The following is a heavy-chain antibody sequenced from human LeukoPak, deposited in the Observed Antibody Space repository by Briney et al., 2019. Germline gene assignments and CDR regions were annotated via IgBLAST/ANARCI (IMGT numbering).Heavy chain of an antibody. J-gene: IGHJ4*02. D-gene: IGHD3-9*01. Sequence: SETLSLTCTVSGGSISSSSYYWGWIRQPPGEGLEWIGSIYYSGSTYYNPSLKSRVTISVDTSKNQFSLKLSSVTAADTAVYYCARIGADILTGFNFDYWGQGTLVTVSS. V-gene: IGHV4-39*01. CDR1: GGSISSSSYY. CDR3: ARIGADILTGFNFDY. CDR2: IYYSGST.